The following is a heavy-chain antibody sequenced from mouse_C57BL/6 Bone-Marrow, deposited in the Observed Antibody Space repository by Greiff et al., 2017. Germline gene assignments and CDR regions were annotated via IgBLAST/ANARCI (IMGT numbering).Heavy chain of an antibody. J-gene: IGHJ2*01. CDR2: ISSCSSTI. CDR3: ASAVEYGKPYFDY. V-gene: IGHV5-17*01. CDR1: GFTFSDYG. D-gene: IGHD2-10*02. Sequence: EVKLVESGGGLVKPGGSLKLSCAASGFTFSDYGMHWVSQAPEKGLEWVAYISSCSSTIYYADTVKGRFTFPRDNAKNTLLLQMPRLRTEDTAMYYCASAVEYGKPYFDYWGQGTTLTVSS.